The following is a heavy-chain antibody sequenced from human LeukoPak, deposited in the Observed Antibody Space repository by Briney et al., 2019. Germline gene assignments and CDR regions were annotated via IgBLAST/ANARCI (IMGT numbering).Heavy chain of an antibody. CDR1: GFTFSSYG. CDR2: ISGSGGST. CDR3: AKELVRGVGGY. D-gene: IGHD3-10*01. Sequence: GGTLRLSCAASGFTFSSYGMSWVRQAPGKGLEWVSAISGSGGSTYYADSVKGRFTISRDNSKNTLYLQMNSLRAEDTAVYYCAKELVRGVGGYWGQGTLVTVSS. V-gene: IGHV3-23*01. J-gene: IGHJ4*02.